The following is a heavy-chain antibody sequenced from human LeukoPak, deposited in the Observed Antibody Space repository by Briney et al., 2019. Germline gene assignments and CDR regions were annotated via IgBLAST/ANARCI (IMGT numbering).Heavy chain of an antibody. D-gene: IGHD2-15*01. Sequence: PGVSLRLSCAPSGFIHNSYHMIWLPQAPGRARVWVSYISSSGSTIYYADSVKGRFTISRDNAKNSLYLQMNSLRAEDTAVYYCAGAGYCSGGSCYHDFWGQGTLVTVSS. CDR3: AGAGYCSGGSCYHDF. CDR1: GFIHNSYH. CDR2: ISSSGSTI. V-gene: IGHV3-48*03. J-gene: IGHJ4*02.